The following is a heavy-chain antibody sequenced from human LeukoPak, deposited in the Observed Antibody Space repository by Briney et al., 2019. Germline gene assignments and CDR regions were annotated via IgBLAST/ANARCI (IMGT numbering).Heavy chain of an antibody. J-gene: IGHJ3*02. V-gene: IGHV1-2*02. CDR3: ARDLLRGERGTWFEAFDI. CDR1: GYTFTGYY. D-gene: IGHD3-10*01. CDR2: INPNSGGT. Sequence: ASVKVSCKASGYTFTGYYMHWVRQAPGQGLEWMGWINPNSGGTNYAQKFQGRVTMTRDTSISTAYMGLSRLRSDDTAVYYCARDLLRGERGTWFEAFDIWGQGTMVSVSS.